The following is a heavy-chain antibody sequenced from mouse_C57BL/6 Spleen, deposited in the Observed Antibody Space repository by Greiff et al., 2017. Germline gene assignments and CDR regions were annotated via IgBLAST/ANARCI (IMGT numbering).Heavy chain of an antibody. D-gene: IGHD1-1*01. J-gene: IGHJ4*01. Sequence: QVQLQQPGAELVRPGSSVKLSCKASGYTFTSYWMHWVKQRPIQGLEWIGNIDPSDSETPYNQKFKDKATLTVDKSSSTAYMQLISLTSEDSAVYYCAKLARITTVVDAMDYWGQGTSVTVSS. CDR2: IDPSDSET. CDR1: GYTFTSYW. V-gene: IGHV1-52*01. CDR3: AKLARITTVVDAMDY.